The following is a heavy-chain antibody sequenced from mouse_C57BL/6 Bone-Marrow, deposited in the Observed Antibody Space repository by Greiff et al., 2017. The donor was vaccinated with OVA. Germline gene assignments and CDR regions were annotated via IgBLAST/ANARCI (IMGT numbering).Heavy chain of an antibody. CDR1: GYSFTGYY. J-gene: IGHJ4*01. D-gene: IGHD1-1*01. Sequence: PGASVKISCKASGYSFTGYYMNWVKQSPEKSLEWIGEINPSTGGTTYNQKFKAKATLTVDKSSSTAYMQLKSLTSEDSAVYYCARSTTGAMDYWGQGTSVTVSS. CDR2: INPSTGGT. V-gene: IGHV1-42*01. CDR3: ARSTTGAMDY.